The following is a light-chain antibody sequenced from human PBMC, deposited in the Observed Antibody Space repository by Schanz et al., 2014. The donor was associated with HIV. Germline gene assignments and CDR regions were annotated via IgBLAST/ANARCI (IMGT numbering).Light chain of an antibody. CDR1: SSDIG. CDR2: EVR. J-gene: IGLJ2*01. Sequence: QSALTQPPSASGSPGQSVAISCTGASSDIGVSWYQQYPGNAPKLMIFEVRKRPSGVSGRFSGSKSGTSASLTITGLQAEDEANYYCTSYASTSTVVFGGGTKLTVL. V-gene: IGLV2-8*01. CDR3: TSYASTSTVV.